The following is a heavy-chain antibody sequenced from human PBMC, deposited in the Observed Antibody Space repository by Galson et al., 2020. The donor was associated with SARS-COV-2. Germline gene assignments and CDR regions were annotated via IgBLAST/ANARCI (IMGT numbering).Heavy chain of an antibody. Sequence: TGGSLRLSCEASGFTFSTYGMDWVRQAPGKGLEWVAVIWYDGSNKYYADSVKGRFTISRDNSKNTLYLQMNSLRADDTAGYYCGRGSSSNAFDIGGQGTMFPVS. CDR3: GRGSSSNAFDI. CDR2: IWYDGSNK. CDR1: GFTFSTYG. J-gene: IGHJ3*02. V-gene: IGHV3-33*01. D-gene: IGHD3-10*01.